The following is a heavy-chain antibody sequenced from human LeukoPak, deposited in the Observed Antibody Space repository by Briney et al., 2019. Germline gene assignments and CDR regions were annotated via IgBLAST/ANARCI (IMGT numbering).Heavy chain of an antibody. CDR1: GGTFSSYA. CDR3: ARDGYKPNYYYYYMDV. Sequence: GASVKVSCKASGGTFSSYAINWVRQAPGQGLEWMGGITPIFGTSNYAQKFQDRVTITADKSTSTAYMELSSLRSEDTAVYYCARDGYKPNYYYYYMDVWGKGTTVTVSS. D-gene: IGHD5-24*01. J-gene: IGHJ6*03. CDR2: ITPIFGTS. V-gene: IGHV1-69*06.